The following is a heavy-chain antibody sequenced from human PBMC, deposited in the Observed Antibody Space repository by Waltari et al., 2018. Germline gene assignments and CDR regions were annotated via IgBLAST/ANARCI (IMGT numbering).Heavy chain of an antibody. CDR1: GGTFSSYA. D-gene: IGHD5-12*01. CDR2: IIPIFGTA. V-gene: IGHV1-69*01. J-gene: IGHJ4*02. CDR3: ARAPRSIVATTYYFDY. Sequence: QVQLVQSGAEVKKPVSSVKVSCKASGGTFSSYAISWVRQAPGQGLEWMGGIIPIFGTANYAQKFQGRVTITADESTSTAYMELSSLRSEDTAVYYCARAPRSIVATTYYFDYWGQGTLVTVSS.